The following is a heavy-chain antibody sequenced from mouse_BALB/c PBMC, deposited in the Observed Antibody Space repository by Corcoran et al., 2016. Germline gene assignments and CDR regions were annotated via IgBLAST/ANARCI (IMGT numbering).Heavy chain of an antibody. CDR3: ARTFYAMGY. CDR2: IDPFNGGT. V-gene: IGHV1S135*01. CDR1: GYSFTSYY. Sequence: EIQLQQSGPELMKPGASVKISCKASGYSFTSYYMHWVKQSHGKSLEWIGYIDPFNGGTSYNQKFKGKATLTVDKSSSTAYMHLSSLTSEDSAVYYCARTFYAMGYWGQGTSVTVSS. J-gene: IGHJ4*01.